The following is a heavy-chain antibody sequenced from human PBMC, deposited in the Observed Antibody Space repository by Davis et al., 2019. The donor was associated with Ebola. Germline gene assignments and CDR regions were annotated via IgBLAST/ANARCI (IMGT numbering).Heavy chain of an antibody. Sequence: GGSLRLSCVASGFTFTSAWMSWVRQAPGKGLEWVCRIKSKIDGGTTHYAARVKGRFTISRDDSKNTLYLQMDRLKTEDTALYYCTRGSGTYDWGQGTLVTVSS. CDR2: IKSKIDGGTT. D-gene: IGHD1-26*01. CDR3: TRGSGTYD. CDR1: GFTFTSAW. J-gene: IGHJ4*02. V-gene: IGHV3-15*06.